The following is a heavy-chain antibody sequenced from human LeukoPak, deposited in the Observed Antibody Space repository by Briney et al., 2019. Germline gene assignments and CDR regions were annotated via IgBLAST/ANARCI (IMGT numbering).Heavy chain of an antibody. CDR3: ATFIHDLKLGSGFDY. D-gene: IGHD3-10*01. CDR2: IYYSGST. V-gene: IGHV4-59*08. Sequence: SETLSLTCTVSGGSISSYYWSWIRQPPRKGLEWIGYIYYSGSTNYNPSLKSRVTISVDTSKNQFSLKLSSVTAADTAVYYCATFIHDLKLGSGFDYWGQGTLVTVSS. J-gene: IGHJ4*02. CDR1: GGSISSYY.